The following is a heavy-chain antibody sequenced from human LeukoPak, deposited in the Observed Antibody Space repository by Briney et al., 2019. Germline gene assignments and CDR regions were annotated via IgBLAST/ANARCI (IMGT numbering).Heavy chain of an antibody. J-gene: IGHJ6*02. CDR1: GFTFSSYD. CDR3: ARVKGSGWQRSYYYYYYGMDV. V-gene: IGHV3-13*01. CDR2: IGTAGDT. Sequence: GGSLRLSCAASGFTFSSYDMHWIRQATGKGLEWVSAIGTAGDTYYPGSVKGRFTISRENAKNSLYLQMNSLRAEDTAVYYCARVKGSGWQRSYYYYYYGMDVWGQGTTVTVSS. D-gene: IGHD6-19*01.